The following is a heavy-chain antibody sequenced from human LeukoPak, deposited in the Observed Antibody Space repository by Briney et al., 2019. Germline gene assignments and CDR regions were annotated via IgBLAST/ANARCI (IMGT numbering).Heavy chain of an antibody. CDR3: ARERYCSSSSCLDAFDI. Sequence: SETLSLTCTVSGYSISSGYYWGWIRQPPGKGLEWIGSIYHSGSTYYNPSLKSRVTISVDTSKNQFSLKLSSVTAADTAVYYCARERYCSSSSCLDAFDIWGQGTMVTVSS. D-gene: IGHD2-2*01. CDR2: IYHSGST. V-gene: IGHV4-38-2*02. J-gene: IGHJ3*02. CDR1: GYSISSGYY.